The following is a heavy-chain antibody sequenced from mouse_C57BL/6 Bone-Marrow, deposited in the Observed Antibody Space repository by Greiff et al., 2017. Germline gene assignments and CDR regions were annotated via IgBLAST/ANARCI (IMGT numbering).Heavy chain of an antibody. Sequence: QVQLQQPGAELVKPGASVKLSCKASGYTFTSYWMPWVKQRPGRGLEWIGRIGTNSGDTKYTEKFKSKATLTVDKPSSTAYMQLNSLTSEVSAVYCYTRGDYWGQGTTLTVSS. CDR3: TRGDY. V-gene: IGHV1-72*01. CDR2: IGTNSGDT. J-gene: IGHJ2*01. CDR1: GYTFTSYW.